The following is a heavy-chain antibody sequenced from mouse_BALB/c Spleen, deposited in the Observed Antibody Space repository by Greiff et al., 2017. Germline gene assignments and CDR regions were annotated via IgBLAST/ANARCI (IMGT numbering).Heavy chain of an antibody. J-gene: IGHJ4*01. CDR3: ARVSYDYDAGHYAMDY. CDR1: GFSLTSYG. CDR2: IWAGGST. Sequence: QVQLKQSGPGLVAPSQSLSITCTVSGFSLTSYGVHWVRQPPGKGLEWLGVIWAGGSTNYNSALMSRLSISKDNSKSQVFLKMNSLQTDDTAMYYCARVSYDYDAGHYAMDYWGQGTSVTVSS. D-gene: IGHD2-4*01. V-gene: IGHV2-9*02.